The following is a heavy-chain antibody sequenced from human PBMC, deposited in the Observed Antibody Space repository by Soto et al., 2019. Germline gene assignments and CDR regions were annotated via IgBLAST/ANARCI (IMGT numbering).Heavy chain of an antibody. V-gene: IGHV6-1*01. CDR3: ARDSYGGPILRYNWFDP. Sequence: PSQTLSLTCAISGDSVSSNSAAWNWIRQSPSRGLEWLGRTYYRSKWYNDYAVSVKSRITINPDTSKNQFSLQLNSVTPEDTAVYYCARDSYGGPILRYNWFDPWGQGTLVTVSS. D-gene: IGHD5-18*01. J-gene: IGHJ5*02. CDR1: GDSVSSNSAA. CDR2: TYYRSKWYN.